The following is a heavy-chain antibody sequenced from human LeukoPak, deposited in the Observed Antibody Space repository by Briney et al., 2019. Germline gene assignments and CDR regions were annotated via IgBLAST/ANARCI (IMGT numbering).Heavy chain of an antibody. V-gene: IGHV4-59*01. CDR1: GCSISSYY. J-gene: IGHJ4*02. CDR2: IYYSGST. Sequence: VKPPEPLSLTCPVSGCSISSYYWSWIRPPPGKGLEWIGYIYYSGSTNYNPSLKSRVTISVDTSKNQFSLKLSSVTAADTAVYYCARTRLETDEFYFDYWGQGTLVTVSS. CDR3: ARTRLETDEFYFDY. D-gene: IGHD3-10*01.